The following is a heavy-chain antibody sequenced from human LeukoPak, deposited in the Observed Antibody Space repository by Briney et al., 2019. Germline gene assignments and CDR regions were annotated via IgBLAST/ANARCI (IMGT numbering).Heavy chain of an antibody. Sequence: SVKVSCKASGGTFSSYAISWVRQAPGQGLEWMGGIIPIFGTANYAQKFQGRVTITADKSTSTAYMELSSLRSEDTAVYYCARENLGRYASYYFDYWGQGTLVTVSS. CDR2: IIPIFGTA. V-gene: IGHV1-69*06. CDR3: ARENLGRYASYYFDY. D-gene: IGHD1-1*01. CDR1: GGTFSSYA. J-gene: IGHJ4*02.